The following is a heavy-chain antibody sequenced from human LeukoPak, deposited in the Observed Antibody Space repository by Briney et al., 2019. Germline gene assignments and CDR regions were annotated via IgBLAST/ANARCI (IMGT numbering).Heavy chain of an antibody. V-gene: IGHV3-23*01. CDR1: GFTFSRYW. CDR2: ISSSGSST. CDR3: AKTYSSSRGHYFYYYYMDV. J-gene: IGHJ6*03. D-gene: IGHD6-13*01. Sequence: GGSLRLSCAASGFTFSRYWMSWVRQAPGKGLEWVSYISSSGSSTFYADSVKGRFTISRDNSKNTLYLQMNSLRAEDTAVYYCAKTYSSSRGHYFYYYYMDVWGKGTTVTISS.